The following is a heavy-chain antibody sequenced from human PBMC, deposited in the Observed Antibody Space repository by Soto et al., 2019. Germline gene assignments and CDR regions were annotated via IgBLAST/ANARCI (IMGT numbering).Heavy chain of an antibody. CDR3: ARDNVGAAAGYYYYYGMDV. CDR2: ISSSSSTI. J-gene: IGHJ6*02. CDR1: GFTFSSYS. Sequence: GALRLSCAASGFTFSSYSMDWVRQAPGKGLEWVSYISSSSSTIYYADSVKGRFTISRDNAKNSLYLQMNSLRDEDTAVYYCARDNVGAAAGYYYYYGMDVWGQGTTVTVSS. D-gene: IGHD6-13*01. V-gene: IGHV3-48*02.